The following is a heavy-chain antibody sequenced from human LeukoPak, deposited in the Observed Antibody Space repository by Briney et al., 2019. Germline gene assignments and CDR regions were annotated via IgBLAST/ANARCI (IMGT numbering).Heavy chain of an antibody. D-gene: IGHD3-10*01. V-gene: IGHV3-74*01. CDR3: ARDLMVRGVIDY. J-gene: IGHJ4*02. CDR2: INNDGSST. Sequence: PGGSLRLSCGASGFTFSSYWMHWVRQAPGKGLVWVSRINNDGSSTSYADSVQGRFTISRDNAKNSLYLQMNSLRAEDTAVYYCARDLMVRGVIDYWGQGTLVTVSS. CDR1: GFTFSSYW.